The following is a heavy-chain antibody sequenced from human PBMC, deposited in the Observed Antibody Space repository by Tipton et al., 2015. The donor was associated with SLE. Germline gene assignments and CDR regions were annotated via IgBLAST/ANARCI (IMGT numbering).Heavy chain of an antibody. CDR3: ARGVSGYFHYCYMDV. Sequence: TLSLTCTVSGGSISSGSYYWSWIRQPAGKGLEWIGRIYTSGSTYHNPSLKSRVTISVDTSNNQFSLRLSSVTAADTAVYYCARGVSGYFHYCYMDVWGKGTTVTISS. CDR2: IYTSGST. V-gene: IGHV4-61*02. CDR1: GGSISSGSYY. D-gene: IGHD3-10*01. J-gene: IGHJ6*03.